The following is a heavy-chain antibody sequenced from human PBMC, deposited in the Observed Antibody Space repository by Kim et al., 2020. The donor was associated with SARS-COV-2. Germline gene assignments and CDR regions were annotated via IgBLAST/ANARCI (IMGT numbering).Heavy chain of an antibody. CDR1: GFTFSSYA. CDR3: ARDVSAAAGTVGLY. V-gene: IGHV3-30-3*01. D-gene: IGHD6-13*01. J-gene: IGHJ4*02. CDR2: ISYDGSNK. Sequence: GGSLRLSCAASGFTFSSYAMHWVRQAPGKGLEWVAVISYDGSNKYYADSVKGRFTISRDNSKNTLYLQMNSLRAEDTAVYYCARDVSAAAGTVGLYWGQGTLVTVSS.